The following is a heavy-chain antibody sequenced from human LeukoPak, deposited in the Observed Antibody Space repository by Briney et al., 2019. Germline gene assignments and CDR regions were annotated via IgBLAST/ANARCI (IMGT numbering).Heavy chain of an antibody. V-gene: IGHV3-23*01. D-gene: IGHD1-26*01. J-gene: IGHJ3*02. CDR3: AKDSRYSGNIKAFDI. Sequence: PGGSLRLSCAASGVTFSSYAMSWVRQAPGKGLEWVSGISGSGGSTNYADSVKGRFTISRDNSKNTLYLQMNSLRAEDTAVYYCAKDSRYSGNIKAFDIWGQGTMVTVSS. CDR1: GVTFSSYA. CDR2: ISGSGGST.